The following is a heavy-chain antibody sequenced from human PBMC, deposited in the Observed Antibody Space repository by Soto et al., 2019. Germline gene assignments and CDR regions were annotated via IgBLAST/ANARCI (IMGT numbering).Heavy chain of an antibody. CDR3: ARAPLGIIVAPDF. CDR2: ISAYNGNT. D-gene: IGHD3-22*01. V-gene: IGHV1-18*01. Sequence: ASVKVSCKTSGYTFSNYGINWVRQAPGQGLEWMGWISAYNGNTNFAQKLQGRVTVSTDTSITTTYMELSSLTSDDTAVYYCARAPLGIIVAPDFWGQGTLVTVSS. CDR1: GYTFSNYG. J-gene: IGHJ4*02.